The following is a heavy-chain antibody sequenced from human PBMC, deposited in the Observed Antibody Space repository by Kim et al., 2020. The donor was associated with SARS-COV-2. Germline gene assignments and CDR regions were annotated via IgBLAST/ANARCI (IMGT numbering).Heavy chain of an antibody. Sequence: GGSLRLSCAASGFTFSTYAMSWVRQAPGKGLEWVSGVSGSGGSTYYADSVKGRFTISRDNSENTLYLQMNRLRVEDTAVYYCAKVGSSDFWSAYYTGDWG. J-gene: IGHJ1*01. CDR3: AKVGSSDFWSAYYTGD. CDR2: VSGSGGST. CDR1: GFTFSTYA. D-gene: IGHD3-3*01. V-gene: IGHV3-23*01.